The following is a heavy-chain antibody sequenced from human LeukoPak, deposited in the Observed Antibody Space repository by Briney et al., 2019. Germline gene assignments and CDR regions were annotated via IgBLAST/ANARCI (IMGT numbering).Heavy chain of an antibody. Sequence: RGASVKVSCKASRYTFTGYYMHWVRQAPGQGLEWMGRINPNSGGTNYAQKFQGRVTMTRDTSISTAYMELSRLRSDDTAVYYCASFRVGATANTYWGQGTLVTVSS. CDR3: ASFRVGATANTY. J-gene: IGHJ4*02. V-gene: IGHV1-2*06. D-gene: IGHD1-26*01. CDR2: INPNSGGT. CDR1: RYTFTGYY.